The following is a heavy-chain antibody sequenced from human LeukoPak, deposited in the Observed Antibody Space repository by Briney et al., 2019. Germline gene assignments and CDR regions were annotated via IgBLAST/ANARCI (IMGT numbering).Heavy chain of an antibody. CDR2: IYYSGST. CDR3: ARVRGGYIIP. V-gene: IGHV4-59*01. CDR1: GGSISSYY. Sequence: SETLSLTCTVSGGSISSYYWSWIRQPPGKGLEWIGYIYYSGSTNYNPPLKSRVTISVDTSKNQFSLKLSSVTAADTAVYYCARVRGGYIIPWGQGTLVTVSS. D-gene: IGHD5-12*01. J-gene: IGHJ5*02.